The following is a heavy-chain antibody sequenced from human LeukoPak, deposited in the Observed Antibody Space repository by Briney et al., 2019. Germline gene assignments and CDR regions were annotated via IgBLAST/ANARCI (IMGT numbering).Heavy chain of an antibody. CDR2: ISGTDGST. V-gene: IGHV3-23*01. Sequence: PGRSLRLSCAASGFAFSSYDMTWVRQAPGKGLEWVSAISGTDGSTYYADSVKGRFTISRGNSKNTLFLQMSSLRAEDTAVYYCARTKIPSGINMVFDIWGRGTMVTVSS. CDR1: GFAFSSYD. D-gene: IGHD2-2*01. J-gene: IGHJ3*02. CDR3: ARTKIPSGINMVFDI.